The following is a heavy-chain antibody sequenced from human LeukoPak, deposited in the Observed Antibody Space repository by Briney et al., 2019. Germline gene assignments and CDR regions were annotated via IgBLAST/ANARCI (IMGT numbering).Heavy chain of an antibody. V-gene: IGHV1-2*04. CDR2: INPNSGGT. Sequence: ASVKVSCKASGYTFTGYYMHWVRQAPGQGLEWMGWINPNSGGTNYAQKFQGWVTMTRDTSISTAYMEVSRLRSDDTAVYYCARGPAAMPYYYYGMDVWGQGTTVTVSS. CDR1: GYTFTGYY. D-gene: IGHD2-2*01. CDR3: ARGPAAMPYYYYGMDV. J-gene: IGHJ6*02.